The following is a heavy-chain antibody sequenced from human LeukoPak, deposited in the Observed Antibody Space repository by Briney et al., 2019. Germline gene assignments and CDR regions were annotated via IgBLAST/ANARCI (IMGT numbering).Heavy chain of an antibody. Sequence: SQTLSLTCTVSGGSISSGDYYRSWIRQPPGKGLEWIGYIYYSGSTYYNPSLKSRVTISVDTSKNQFSLKLSSVTAADTAVYYCASTKRGKYCSSTSCYIFDYWGQGTLVTVSS. CDR1: GGSISSGDYY. CDR2: IYYSGST. J-gene: IGHJ4*02. CDR3: ASTKRGKYCSSTSCYIFDY. D-gene: IGHD2-2*02. V-gene: IGHV4-30-4*01.